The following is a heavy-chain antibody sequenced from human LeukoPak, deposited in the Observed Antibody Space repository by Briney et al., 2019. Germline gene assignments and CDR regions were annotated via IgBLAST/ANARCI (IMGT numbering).Heavy chain of an antibody. CDR3: ARHGTNCSSTSCYSAPGYFDP. Sequence: SETLSLTCTVSGGSINSNTDYWGWIRQPPGKGLEWIGSIYHSGSTYYNPSLKSRVTISVDTSKNQFSLKLSSVTAADTAVYYCARHGTNCSSTSCYSAPGYFDPWGQGTLVTVSS. CDR2: IYHSGST. V-gene: IGHV4-39*01. D-gene: IGHD2-2*01. J-gene: IGHJ5*02. CDR1: GGSINSNTDY.